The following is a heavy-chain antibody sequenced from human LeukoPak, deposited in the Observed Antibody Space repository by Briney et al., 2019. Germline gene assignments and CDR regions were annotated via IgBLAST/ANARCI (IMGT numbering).Heavy chain of an antibody. V-gene: IGHV4-4*07. Sequence: SETLSLTCSVSGVSISSYYWTWIRQSAGRGLEWIGRIDTSGSTNYNPSLKSRVTMSADTSNNHFSLKLMSVTAADTAVYYCARGQWEIDYWGQGTLVTVSP. J-gene: IGHJ4*02. CDR1: GVSISSYY. CDR2: IDTSGST. D-gene: IGHD1-26*01. CDR3: ARGQWEIDY.